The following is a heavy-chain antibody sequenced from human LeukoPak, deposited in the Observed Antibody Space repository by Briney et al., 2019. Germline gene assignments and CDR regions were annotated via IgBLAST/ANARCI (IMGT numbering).Heavy chain of an antibody. CDR3: ARDDYSSSDY. CDR2: IKQDGSEK. V-gene: IGHV3-7*03. Sequence: GGSLRLSCAASGFTFSRYWMSWVRQAPGKGLEWVANIKQDGSEKYYVDSVKGRFTISRDNAKSSLYLQMNSLRAEDTAVYYCARDDYSSSDYWGQGTLVTVSS. D-gene: IGHD6-6*01. CDR1: GFTFSRYW. J-gene: IGHJ4*02.